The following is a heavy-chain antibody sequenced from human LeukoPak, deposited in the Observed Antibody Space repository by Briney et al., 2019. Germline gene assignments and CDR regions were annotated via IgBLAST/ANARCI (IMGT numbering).Heavy chain of an antibody. Sequence: PGGSLRLSCAASGFTFSSYAMHWVRQAPGKGLEWVAVISYDGSNKYYADSVKGRSTISRDNSKNTLYLQMNSLRAEDTAVYYCARDRTSYGSTVYDAFDIWGQGTMVTVSS. CDR3: ARDRTSYGSTVYDAFDI. V-gene: IGHV3-30-3*01. CDR2: ISYDGSNK. CDR1: GFTFSSYA. J-gene: IGHJ3*02. D-gene: IGHD5-18*01.